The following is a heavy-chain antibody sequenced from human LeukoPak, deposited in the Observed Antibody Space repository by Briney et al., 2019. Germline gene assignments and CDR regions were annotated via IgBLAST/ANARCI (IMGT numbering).Heavy chain of an antibody. V-gene: IGHV3-21*01. CDR1: GFTFSSNS. J-gene: IGHJ4*02. Sequence: KSGGSLRLSCAASGFTFSSNSRNWVRQAPGKGLEWVSSISSSSSYICHADSVKGRFTISRDNAKNSLYLQKNSLRGEDTAVYYCAIESERWLANWGQGTLVTVSS. CDR2: ISSSSSYI. D-gene: IGHD5-24*01. CDR3: AIESERWLAN.